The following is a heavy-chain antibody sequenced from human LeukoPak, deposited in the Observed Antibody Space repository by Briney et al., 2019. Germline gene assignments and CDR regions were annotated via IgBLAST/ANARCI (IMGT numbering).Heavy chain of an antibody. Sequence: SVTLSLTCTVSGGSISSYYWSWIRQPAGKGLEWIGRIYASGNTNYNPSLKSRVTMSVDTSKNLFALKLSSVTAADTAVYYCARQGAATAIDYWGQGTLVTVSS. V-gene: IGHV4-4*07. D-gene: IGHD2-15*01. CDR1: GGSISSYY. CDR3: ARQGAATAIDY. J-gene: IGHJ4*02. CDR2: IYASGNT.